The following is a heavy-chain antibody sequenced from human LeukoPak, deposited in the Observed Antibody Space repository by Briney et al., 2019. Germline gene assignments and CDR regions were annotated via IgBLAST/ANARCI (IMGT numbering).Heavy chain of an antibody. D-gene: IGHD3-3*01. V-gene: IGHV3-23*01. CDR2: ISGSGGST. J-gene: IGHJ4*02. CDR3: AKDLRGRYYDFWSDDLSFDY. Sequence: PGGSLRLSCAASGFTFSSYAMSWVRQAPGKGLEWVSAISGSGGSTNYADSVKGRFTISRDNSKNTLYLQMNSLRAEDTAVYYCAKDLRGRYYDFWSDDLSFDYWGQGTLVTVSS. CDR1: GFTFSSYA.